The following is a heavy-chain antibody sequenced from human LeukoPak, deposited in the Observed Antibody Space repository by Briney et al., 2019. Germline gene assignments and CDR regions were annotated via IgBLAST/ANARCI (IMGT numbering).Heavy chain of an antibody. D-gene: IGHD6-19*01. CDR1: GFTFSGYA. J-gene: IGHJ4*02. Sequence: GGSLRLSCAASGFTFSGYAMNWVRQAPGKGLEWVSYISSSGSTIYYADSVKGRFTISRDNAKNSLYLQMNSLRAEDTAVYYCARERYSSGWYLDYWGQGTLVTVSS. CDR3: ARERYSSGWYLDY. CDR2: ISSSGSTI. V-gene: IGHV3-48*03.